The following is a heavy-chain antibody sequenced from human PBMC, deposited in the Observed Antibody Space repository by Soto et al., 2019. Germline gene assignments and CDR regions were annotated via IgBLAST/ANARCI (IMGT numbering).Heavy chain of an antibody. CDR2: IIPLYRTP. CDR3: ATPSKERPCRFDAFDV. Sequence: QVQLVHSGPEVKTPGSSVKVSCKSSGGSFSNFAFNWVRLAPGQGLKWMGAIIPLYRTPNYAPAFQGRATITADEVTFTTYFELRSLRPDDAAVYFCATPSKERPCRFDAFDVWGLGTLVSVSS. V-gene: IGHV1-69*01. D-gene: IGHD4-4*01. CDR1: GGSFSNFA. J-gene: IGHJ3*01.